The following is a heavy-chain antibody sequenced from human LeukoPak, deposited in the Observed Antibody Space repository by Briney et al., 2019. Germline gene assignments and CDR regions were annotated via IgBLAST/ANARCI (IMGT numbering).Heavy chain of an antibody. CDR2: ISSTSTYI. V-gene: IGHV3-21*01. CDR3: AKDAHYSITIFGVVISEVGAFDI. J-gene: IGHJ3*02. Sequence: PGGSLRLSCAASGFTFSSYSMNWVRQAPGKGLVWVSSISSTSTYIYYADPVKGRFTISRDNSKNTLYLQMNSLRAEDTAVYYCAKDAHYSITIFGVVISEVGAFDIWGQGIMVTVSS. D-gene: IGHD3-3*01. CDR1: GFTFSSYS.